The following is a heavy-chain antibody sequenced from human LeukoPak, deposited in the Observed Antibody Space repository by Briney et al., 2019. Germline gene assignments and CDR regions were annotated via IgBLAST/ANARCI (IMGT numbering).Heavy chain of an antibody. CDR3: AKDVVTWASGNWYFDR. V-gene: IGHV3-23*01. CDR2: MSATGSDI. CDR1: GFIFRSYG. J-gene: IGHJ2*01. Sequence: GGTLRLSCAASGFIFRSYGMSWVRQAPGKGLQWVSTMSATGSDIHHADSVKGRFTISRDNSKSTLYLQMNSLRAEDTAVYYCAKDVVTWASGNWYFDRWGRGTLVTVSS. D-gene: IGHD2-21*02.